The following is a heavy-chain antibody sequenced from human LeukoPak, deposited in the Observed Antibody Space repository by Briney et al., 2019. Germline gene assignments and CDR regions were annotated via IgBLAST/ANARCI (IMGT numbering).Heavy chain of an antibody. CDR3: ATLDSTKSVF. D-gene: IGHD2-2*01. CDR1: EFRFGRDW. Sequence: PGGSPRLSCVASEFRFGRDWISWVRQAPGKGLEWVACIKQDGSEEYYVGSVRGRFTVSVDNGKNSLYLQMNSLRAEDTARYYCATLDSTKSVFWGRGTAVTASS. V-gene: IGHV3-7*01. J-gene: IGHJ1*01. CDR2: IKQDGSEE.